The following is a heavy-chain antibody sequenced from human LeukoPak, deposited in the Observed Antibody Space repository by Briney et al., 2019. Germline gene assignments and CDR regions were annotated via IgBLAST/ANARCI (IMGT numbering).Heavy chain of an antibody. CDR2: ISASGTNT. CDR1: GFIFSTYA. V-gene: IGHV3-23*01. D-gene: IGHD4-23*01. CDR3: TRDLMDFDYGDKGGNY. J-gene: IGHJ4*02. Sequence: GGSLRLSCAASGFIFSTYAMTWVRQAPGKGLEWVSVISASGTNTDYAGSVKGRFTISRDNSKNTVSLQMNSLRAEDTAVYYCTRDLMDFDYGDKGGNYWGQGTLVTVSS.